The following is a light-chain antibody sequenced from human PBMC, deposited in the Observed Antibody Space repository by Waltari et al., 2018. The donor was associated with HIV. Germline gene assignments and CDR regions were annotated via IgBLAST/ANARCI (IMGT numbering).Light chain of an antibody. J-gene: IGKJ2*01. CDR3: LQFYSSLYT. V-gene: IGKV4-1*01. CDR2: WAS. CDR1: QSLLYSSNNKNY. Sequence: DIVMTQSPESLTVSLGESATINCKSSQSLLYSSNNKNYLAWYQQKGGQSPKLLINWASTRESGVPDRFSGSGSGTNFTLTISSLQAEDVAVYYCLQFYSSLYTFGQGTNLEIK.